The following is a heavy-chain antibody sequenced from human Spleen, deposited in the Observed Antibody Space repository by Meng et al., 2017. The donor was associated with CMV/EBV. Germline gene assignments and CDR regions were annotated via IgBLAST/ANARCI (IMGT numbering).Heavy chain of an antibody. CDR2: ISDSGDST. CDR3: ANAGAYTGGHLWTFDI. J-gene: IGHJ3*02. Sequence: GGSLRLSCAASGSTFSNYAMMWVRQAPGRGLEWVSTISDSGDSTYYADYVKGRFTISRDISKNTLYLQMNGLRAEDTAVYYCANAGAYTGGHLWTFDIWGQGAMVTVSS. CDR1: GSTFSNYA. V-gene: IGHV3-23*01. D-gene: IGHD3-3*01.